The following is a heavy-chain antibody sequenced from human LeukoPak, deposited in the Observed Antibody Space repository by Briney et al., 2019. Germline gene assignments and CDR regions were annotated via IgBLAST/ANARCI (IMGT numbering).Heavy chain of an antibody. CDR2: IYYSGST. V-gene: IGHV4-61*01. D-gene: IGHD1-26*01. CDR3: ARGSGSTLFDY. Sequence: SETLSLTCTVSGGSISSSSYYWSWIRQPPGKGLEWIGYIYYSGSTNYNPSLKSRVTISVDTSKNQFSLKLSSVTAADTAVYYCARGSGSTLFDYWGQGTLVTVSS. J-gene: IGHJ4*02. CDR1: GGSISSSSYY.